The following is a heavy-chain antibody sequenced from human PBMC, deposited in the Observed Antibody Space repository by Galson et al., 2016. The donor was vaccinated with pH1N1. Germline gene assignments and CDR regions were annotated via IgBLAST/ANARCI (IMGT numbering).Heavy chain of an antibody. D-gene: IGHD4-17*01. CDR1: GFTFSNYL. CDR2: IKQDGSEK. CDR3: ARDHDFGDSDPSHYYYGLDV. V-gene: IGHV3-7*01. Sequence: SLRLSCATSGFTFSNYLMSWVRQAPGKGLEWVANIKQDGSEKFYLDSVKGRFTISRDNATKSLYLQMTSLRAEDTAVYYCARDHDFGDSDPSHYYYGLDVWGQGTTVTVS. J-gene: IGHJ6*02.